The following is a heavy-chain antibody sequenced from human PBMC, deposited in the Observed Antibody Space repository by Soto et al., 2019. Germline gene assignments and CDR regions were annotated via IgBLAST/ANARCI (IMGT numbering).Heavy chain of an antibody. V-gene: IGHV3-48*01. CDR3: AREGYSSGWYRDYYYYMDV. CDR1: GFTFSSYS. D-gene: IGHD6-19*01. Sequence: GGSLRLSCAASGFTFSSYSMNWVRQAPGKGLEWVSYISSSSTIYYADSVKGRFTISRDNAKNSLYLQMNSLRAEDTAVYYCAREGYSSGWYRDYYYYMDVWGKGTTVTVSS. CDR2: ISSSSTI. J-gene: IGHJ6*03.